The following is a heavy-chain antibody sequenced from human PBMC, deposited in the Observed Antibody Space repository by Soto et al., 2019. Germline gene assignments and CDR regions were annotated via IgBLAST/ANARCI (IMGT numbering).Heavy chain of an antibody. Sequence: EVQLLESGGGLVQPGGSLRLSCAASGFIFSTYAMSRVRHAPGKGLEWVSGISGSGGGTYYADSVKGRFTISRDNSKNTLYLQMNSLRDEDTAVYYCAKDLYGDYGGPDYWGQGTLVTVSS. CDR1: GFIFSTYA. V-gene: IGHV3-23*01. D-gene: IGHD4-17*01. CDR2: ISGSGGGT. J-gene: IGHJ4*02. CDR3: AKDLYGDYGGPDY.